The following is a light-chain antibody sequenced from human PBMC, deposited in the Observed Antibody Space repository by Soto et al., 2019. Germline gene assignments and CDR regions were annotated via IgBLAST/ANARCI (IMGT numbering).Light chain of an antibody. J-gene: IGLJ3*02. CDR1: SSDVGGYNY. CDR3: SSYASSSTVV. V-gene: IGLV2-14*01. CDR2: DVS. Sequence: QSALTQPASVSGSPGQSITISCTGTSSDVGGYNYVSWYQQYPGKAPKVMIYDVSNRPSGVSNRFSGSRSGNTASLTISGLQAEDEADYYCSSYASSSTVVFGGGTKLTVL.